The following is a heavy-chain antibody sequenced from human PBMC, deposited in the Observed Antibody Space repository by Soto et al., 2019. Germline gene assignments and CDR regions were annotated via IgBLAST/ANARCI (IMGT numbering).Heavy chain of an antibody. D-gene: IGHD3-10*01. CDR2: ISTNSRYI. Sequence: QVQLVESGGGLVKPGGSLRLSCAVSGFNFSDYYMTWIRQAPGKGLEWISYISTNSRYIKYAYSIKGRFTISRDNAKSSLYLHMNSLRAEDTAIYYCARGLGGSYFIAYWGQGTMVTVSS. J-gene: IGHJ4*02. CDR1: GFNFSDYY. V-gene: IGHV3-11*06. CDR3: ARGLGGSYFIAY.